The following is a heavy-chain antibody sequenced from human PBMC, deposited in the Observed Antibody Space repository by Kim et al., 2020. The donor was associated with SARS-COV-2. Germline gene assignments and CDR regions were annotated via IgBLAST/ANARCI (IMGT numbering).Heavy chain of an antibody. J-gene: IGHJ3*02. V-gene: IGHV3-9*01. Sequence: GGSLRLSCAASGFTFGDYAMHWVRQAPGKGLEWVSGISWNSGSIGYADSVKGRFTISRDNAKNSLYLQMNSLRAEDTALYYCAKASGAGLAGAPDIWGQGTMVTVSS. CDR2: ISWNSGSI. CDR3: AKASGAGLAGAPDI. D-gene: IGHD6-19*01. CDR1: GFTFGDYA.